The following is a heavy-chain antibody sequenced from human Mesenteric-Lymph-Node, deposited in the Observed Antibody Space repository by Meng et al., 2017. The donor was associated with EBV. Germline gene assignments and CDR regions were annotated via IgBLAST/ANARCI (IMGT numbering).Heavy chain of an antibody. J-gene: IGHJ4*02. CDR2: ISTYNDNT. CDR1: GYTFINYG. V-gene: IGHV1-18*01. D-gene: IGHD5-12*01. Sequence: QVQLVQSGAEVKQPGASVKVSCKASGYTFINYGIIWVRQAPGQGLEWMGWISTYNDNTKYAQKFQGRVTLTTNTSTTTAYMELTTLTYDDTAVYYCVRDLGYSGYDWGYWGQGTLVTVSS. CDR3: VRDLGYSGYDWGY.